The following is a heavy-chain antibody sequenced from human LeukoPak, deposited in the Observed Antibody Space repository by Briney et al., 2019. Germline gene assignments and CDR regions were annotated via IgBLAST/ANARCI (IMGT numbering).Heavy chain of an antibody. CDR3: ARVSGLDY. Sequence: PGGSLRLSCAASGFTFSSYWMSWVRQPPGKGLEWVANIKQDDSQKYYADSVKGRFTISRDNAKNTLYLQMNSLRVEDTAVYYCARVSGLDYWGQGALVTVSS. V-gene: IGHV3-7*01. J-gene: IGHJ4*02. CDR1: GFTFSSYW. D-gene: IGHD1-26*01. CDR2: IKQDDSQK.